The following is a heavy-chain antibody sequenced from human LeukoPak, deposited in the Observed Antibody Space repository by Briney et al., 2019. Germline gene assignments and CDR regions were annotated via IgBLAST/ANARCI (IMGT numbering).Heavy chain of an antibody. J-gene: IGHJ4*02. D-gene: IGHD4-17*01. CDR1: GFTSSSYT. Sequence: PGASLRLSCAASGFTSSSYTMTWVRQAPGKGPEWVSAISGSGASTYYADSVKGRCTISRDNSEDTLYLQMNSLSADDTAVYYCANRDYVGYFDYWGQGTLVTVSS. V-gene: IGHV3-23*01. CDR3: ANRDYVGYFDY. CDR2: ISGSGAST.